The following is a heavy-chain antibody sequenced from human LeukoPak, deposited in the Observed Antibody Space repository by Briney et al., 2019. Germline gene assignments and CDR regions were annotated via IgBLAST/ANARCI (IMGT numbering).Heavy chain of an antibody. CDR3: AKREKGYGYIFDH. V-gene: IGHV3-23*01. CDR1: GFTFSSYA. Sequence: HPGGSLRLSCAASGFTFSSYAMSWVRQAPGKGLEWVSAISGSGGAPYYADSVKGRFTISRDNSKNTLYLQMNSLRAEDTAVYYCAKREKGYGYIFDHWGQGTLVTVSS. D-gene: IGHD5-18*01. J-gene: IGHJ4*02. CDR2: ISGSGGAP.